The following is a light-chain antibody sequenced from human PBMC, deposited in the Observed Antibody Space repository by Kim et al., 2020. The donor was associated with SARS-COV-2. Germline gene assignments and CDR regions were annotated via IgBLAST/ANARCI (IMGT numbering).Light chain of an antibody. J-gene: IGKJ4*01. CDR3: QQYSNSSPT. Sequence: EIVLTQSPTTLSLSPGERATLSCRASHSVSSYLAWYQQRPGQAPRLLIYDAFNRATGIPDRFSGSGSGTDFTLTISSLEPEDFSIYYCQQYSNSSPTFGGGTKVDIK. CDR1: HSVSSY. V-gene: IGKV3-11*01. CDR2: DAF.